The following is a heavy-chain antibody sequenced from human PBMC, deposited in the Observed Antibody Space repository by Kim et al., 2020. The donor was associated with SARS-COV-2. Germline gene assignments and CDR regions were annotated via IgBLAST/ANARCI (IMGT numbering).Heavy chain of an antibody. V-gene: IGHV3-48*03. J-gene: IGHJ4*02. CDR3: ARGSQWEGRWVLAYFDY. CDR1: GFTFSSYE. D-gene: IGHD1-26*01. Sequence: GGSLRLSCAASGFTFSSYEMNWVRQAPGKGLEWVSYISSSGSTIYYADSVKGRFTISRDNAKNSLYLQMNSLRAEDTAVYYCARGSQWEGRWVLAYFDYWGQGTLVTVSS. CDR2: ISSSGSTI.